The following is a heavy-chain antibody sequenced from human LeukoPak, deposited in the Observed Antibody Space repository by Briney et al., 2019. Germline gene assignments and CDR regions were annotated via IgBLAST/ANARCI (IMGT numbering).Heavy chain of an antibody. Sequence: SETLSLTCTVSGGSTSSYYWSWIRQPPGKGLEWIGYIYYSGSTNYNPSLKSRVTISVDTSKNQFSLRLSSVTAADTAVYYCANGGSGSHWFDPWGQGTLVTVSS. CDR2: IYYSGST. CDR1: GGSTSSYY. D-gene: IGHD3-10*01. V-gene: IGHV4-59*01. CDR3: ANGGSGSHWFDP. J-gene: IGHJ5*02.